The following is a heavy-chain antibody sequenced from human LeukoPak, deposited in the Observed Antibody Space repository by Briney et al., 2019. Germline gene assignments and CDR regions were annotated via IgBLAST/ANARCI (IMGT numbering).Heavy chain of an antibody. V-gene: IGHV1-69*13. CDR2: IIPIFGTA. CDR1: GGTFSSYA. D-gene: IGHD3-22*01. Sequence: GASVKVSCKASGGTFSSYAISWVRQAPGQGLEWMGGIIPIFGTANYAQKFQGRVTITADESTSTAYMELSSLRSEDTAVYYCARRGKVDSSGSSYYFDYWGQGTLVTVSS. CDR3: ARRGKVDSSGSSYYFDY. J-gene: IGHJ4*02.